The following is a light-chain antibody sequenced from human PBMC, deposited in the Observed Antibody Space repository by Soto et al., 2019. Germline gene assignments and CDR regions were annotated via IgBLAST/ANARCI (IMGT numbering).Light chain of an antibody. V-gene: IGLV2-8*01. Sequence: QSVLTQPPSASGSPGQSVTISCTGTKNDIGVYDFVSWYQHHPGKAPRLIIYEVVQRPSGVPDRFSGSKSGNTASLTVSGLQAAAEADYFCKSYAGSNTYVFGSGTKVTV. J-gene: IGLJ1*01. CDR2: EVV. CDR3: KSYAGSNTYV. CDR1: KNDIGVYDF.